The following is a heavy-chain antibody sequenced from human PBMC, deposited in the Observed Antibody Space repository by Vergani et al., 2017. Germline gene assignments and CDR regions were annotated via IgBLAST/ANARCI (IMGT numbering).Heavy chain of an antibody. CDR1: GYTFSGYY. V-gene: IGHV1-2*02. CDR3: ARALGDSSGWSVYYFDY. Sequence: QVQLVQSGAEVKKPGASVKVSCKASGYTFSGYYMHWVRQAPGQGLEWMGWINPNSGGTNNAQKFQGRVTMTRDMSISTAYMELSRLRSDDTAVYYCARALGDSSGWSVYYFDYWGQGTLVTVSS. D-gene: IGHD6-19*01. CDR2: INPNSGGT. J-gene: IGHJ4*02.